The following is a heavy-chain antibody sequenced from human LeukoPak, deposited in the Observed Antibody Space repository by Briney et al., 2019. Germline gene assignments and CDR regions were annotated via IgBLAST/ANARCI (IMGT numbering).Heavy chain of an antibody. CDR1: GFTFSDYY. J-gene: IGHJ3*02. CDR2: ISSSGNTI. D-gene: IGHD3-10*01. CDR3: ARVGYFGSGNYNSFDI. Sequence: GGSLRLSCAASGFTFSDYYMSWIRQAPGKGLEWVSYISSSGNTIYYEDSVKGRFTISRDNARDNAKNSLYLQMNSLRAEDTAVYFCARVGYFGSGNYNSFDIWGRGTMVTVSS. V-gene: IGHV3-11*01.